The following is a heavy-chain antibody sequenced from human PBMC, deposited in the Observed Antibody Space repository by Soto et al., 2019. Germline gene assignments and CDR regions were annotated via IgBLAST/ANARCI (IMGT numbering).Heavy chain of an antibody. V-gene: IGHV4-59*01. J-gene: IGHJ4*02. CDR3: AKYRRTDAEGYRLDF. CDR1: GGSISGYY. D-gene: IGHD5-12*01. CDR2: VYYSGST. Sequence: SETLSLTCTLSGGSISGYYWSWIRQPPGKGLEWIGYVYYSGSTKYNPSLESRVTISVDMSNNQFSLMLTSVTAADTAVYYCAKYRRTDAEGYRLDFWGQGTLVTVS.